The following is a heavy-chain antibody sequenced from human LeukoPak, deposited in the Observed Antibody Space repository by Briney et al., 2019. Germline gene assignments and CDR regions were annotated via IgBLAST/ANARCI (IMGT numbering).Heavy chain of an antibody. CDR3: ARGIDGSGWLSWFDP. D-gene: IGHD6-19*01. V-gene: IGHV3-21*01. Sequence: GGALRLSCAASGFTFSSYTMNWVRQAPGKGLEWVSSITSTGSDIYYANSVKGRFTISRDNAKNSLYLQVNSLRAEDTAVYYCARGIDGSGWLSWFDPWGQGTLVTVSS. CDR1: GFTFSSYT. CDR2: ITSTGSDI. J-gene: IGHJ5*02.